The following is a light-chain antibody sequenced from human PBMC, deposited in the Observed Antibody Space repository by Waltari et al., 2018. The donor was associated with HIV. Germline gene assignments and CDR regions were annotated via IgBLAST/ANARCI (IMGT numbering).Light chain of an antibody. J-gene: IGLJ1*01. CDR3: YSYAGGNTWV. CDR2: EVI. CDR1: NSYVGAYDY. V-gene: IGLV2-8*01. Sequence: QSPLTQPPSASGSPGQSVTISCAGTNSYVGAYDYVSCFRQHPGKAPKLILYEVIKRPSGVPDRFFGSKSGNSASLTVSGLQTEDEADYYCYSYAGGNTWVFGTGTKVTVL.